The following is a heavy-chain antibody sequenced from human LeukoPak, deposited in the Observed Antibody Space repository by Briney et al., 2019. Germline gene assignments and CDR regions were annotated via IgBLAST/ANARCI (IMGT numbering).Heavy chain of an antibody. CDR3: AREYCSGGSCYRRKYYYYMDV. Sequence: GGSLRLSCAASGFTFSDYYMSWIRQAPGKGLEWVSYISSSGSSIYYADSVKGRFTISRDNAKNSLYLQMNSLRAEDTAVYYCAREYCSGGSCYRRKYYYYMDVWGKGTTVTVSS. CDR2: ISSSGSSI. J-gene: IGHJ6*03. V-gene: IGHV3-11*04. D-gene: IGHD2-15*01. CDR1: GFTFSDYY.